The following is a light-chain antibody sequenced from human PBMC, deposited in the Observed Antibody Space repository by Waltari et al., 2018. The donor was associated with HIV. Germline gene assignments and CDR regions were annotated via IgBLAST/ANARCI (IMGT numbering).Light chain of an antibody. CDR3: AAWDDTLTGPHVV. CDR2: RNS. V-gene: IGLV1-47*01. J-gene: IGLJ2*01. Sequence: QSVLTQLPSASGTPGPRVTIPCSGNSSNIGRNSVYWYQQLPGTAPKLLIYRNSQRPSGVPDRFSGSKSGTSAFLAISGLRSEDETDYYCAAWDDTLTGPHVVFGGGTKLTVL. CDR1: SSNIGRNS.